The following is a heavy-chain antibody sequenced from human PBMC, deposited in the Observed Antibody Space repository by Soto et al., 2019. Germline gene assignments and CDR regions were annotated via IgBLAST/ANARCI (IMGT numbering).Heavy chain of an antibody. Sequence: ASVKVSCKASGYTFTGYYMHWVRQAPGQGLEWMGWINPNSGGTNYAQKFQGRVTMTRDTSISTAYMELSRLRSDDTAVYYCARDPHGATGTTGWYNWFDPWGQGTLVTVYS. D-gene: IGHD1-1*01. CDR3: ARDPHGATGTTGWYNWFDP. CDR2: INPNSGGT. J-gene: IGHJ5*02. CDR1: GYTFTGYY. V-gene: IGHV1-2*02.